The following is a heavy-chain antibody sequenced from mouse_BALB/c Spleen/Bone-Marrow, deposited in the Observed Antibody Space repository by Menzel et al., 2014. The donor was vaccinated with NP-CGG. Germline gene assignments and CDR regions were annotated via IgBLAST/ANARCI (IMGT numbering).Heavy chain of an antibody. D-gene: IGHD2-14*01. J-gene: IGHJ4*01. CDR3: ARHEVRYAEGYYAMDY. Sequence: QVQLQQPGAELVKSGASVKLSCKASGYTFTEYTIHWVKQRSGQGLEWIGWFYPGSGSIKYNEKFKDKATLTADKSSSTVYMELIRLTSEDSAVYFCARHEVRYAEGYYAMDYWGQGTSVTVSS. CDR2: FYPGSGSI. CDR1: GYTFTEYT. V-gene: IGHV1-62-2*01.